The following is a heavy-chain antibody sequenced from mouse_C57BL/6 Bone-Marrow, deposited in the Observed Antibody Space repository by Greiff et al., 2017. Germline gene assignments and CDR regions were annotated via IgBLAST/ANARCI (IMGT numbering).Heavy chain of an antibody. J-gene: IGHJ3*01. CDR1: GFNIKDDY. Sequence: VQLQQSGAELVRPGASVKLSCTASGFNIKDDYMHWVKQRPEQGLEWIGWIDPENGDTEYASKFQGKATITADTASNTAYLQLSSLTSEDTAVYYCTTLDGYPAWFAYWGQGTLVTVSA. CDR3: TTLDGYPAWFAY. V-gene: IGHV14-4*01. D-gene: IGHD2-3*01. CDR2: IDPENGDT.